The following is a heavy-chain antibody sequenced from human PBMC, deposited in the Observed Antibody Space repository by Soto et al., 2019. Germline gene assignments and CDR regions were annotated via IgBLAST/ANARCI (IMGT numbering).Heavy chain of an antibody. CDR3: ARGVLLWFGGPAFDP. CDR2: INHSGST. Sequence: QVQLQQWGAGLLKPSETLSLTCAVYGGSFSGYYWSWIRQPPGKGLAWIGEINHSGSTNYNPSLKSRVTISVDTSKKQFSLKLSSVTAADTAVYYCARGVLLWFGGPAFDPWGQGTLVTVSS. V-gene: IGHV4-34*01. CDR1: GGSFSGYY. D-gene: IGHD3-10*01. J-gene: IGHJ5*02.